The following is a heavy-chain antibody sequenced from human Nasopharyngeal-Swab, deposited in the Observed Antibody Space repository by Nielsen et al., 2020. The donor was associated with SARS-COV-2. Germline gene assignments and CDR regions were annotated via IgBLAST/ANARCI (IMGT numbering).Heavy chain of an antibody. J-gene: IGHJ4*02. CDR2: INPNSGGT. Sequence: ASVKVSCKASGYTFSGYYMHWVRQAPGQGLEWMGRINPNSGGTNYAQKLQGRVTMTRDTSISTAYMELGRLRSDDTAVYYCARDIPRILFDYWGQGTLVTVSS. V-gene: IGHV1-2*06. D-gene: IGHD2-21*01. CDR3: ARDIPRILFDY. CDR1: GYTFSGYY.